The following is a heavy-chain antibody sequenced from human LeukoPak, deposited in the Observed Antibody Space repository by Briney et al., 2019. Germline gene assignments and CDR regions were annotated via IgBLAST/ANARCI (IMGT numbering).Heavy chain of an antibody. V-gene: IGHV3-23*01. CDR2: IETGGAST. Sequence: QTGGSLRLSCAASGSTFSSYGMSWVRQAPGKGLEWVSAIETGGASTYYADSVKGRFTISRDNSKNTLYLQMNSLRAEDTAVYYCAKDRESSGWYENWFDPWGQGTLVTVSS. CDR1: GSTFSSYG. CDR3: AKDRESSGWYENWFDP. J-gene: IGHJ5*02. D-gene: IGHD6-19*01.